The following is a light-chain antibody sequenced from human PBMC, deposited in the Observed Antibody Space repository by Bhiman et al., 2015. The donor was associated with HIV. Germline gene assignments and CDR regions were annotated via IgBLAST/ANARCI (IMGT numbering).Light chain of an antibody. CDR2: DSN. J-gene: IGLJ2*01. CDR3: GTRDSSLSGVV. V-gene: IGLV1-51*01. Sequence: QSALTQPASVSGSPGQSITLSCTGTSSDVWTYNLVSWYQHLPGTAPKLLIYDSNKRPSGIPDRFSGSQSGTSATLDITGLQTGDEADYYCGTRDSSLSGVVFGGGTKLTVL. CDR1: SSDVWTYNL.